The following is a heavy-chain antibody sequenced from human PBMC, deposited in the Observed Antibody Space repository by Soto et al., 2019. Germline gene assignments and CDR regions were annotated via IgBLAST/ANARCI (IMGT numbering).Heavy chain of an antibody. CDR1: GGSISSGGYY. CDR3: ARADLHYYDSSAIWGAFDY. Sequence: PSETLSLTCTVSGGSISSGGYYWSWIRQHPGKGLEWIGYIYYSGSTYYNPSLKSRVTISVDTSKNQFSLKLSSVTAADTAVYYCARADLHYYDSSAIWGAFDYWGQGTLVTVSS. D-gene: IGHD3-22*01. CDR2: IYYSGST. V-gene: IGHV4-31*03. J-gene: IGHJ4*02.